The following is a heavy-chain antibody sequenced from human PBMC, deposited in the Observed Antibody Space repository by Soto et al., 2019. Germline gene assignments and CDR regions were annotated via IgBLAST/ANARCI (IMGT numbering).Heavy chain of an antibody. CDR2: ITSSGSFI. D-gene: IGHD3-22*01. CDR1: GFTFSNST. J-gene: IGHJ4*02. Sequence: GGSLRLSCAASGFTFSNSTMNWVRQAQGKGLEWVACITSSGSFIYYADSMKGRFTISRDDAKKSLYLQMNSLRAEDTAVYYCARVPAASDRTAFYYVSKFFYFDYWGRGTQVTVSS. CDR3: ARVPAASDRTAFYYVSKFFYFDY. V-gene: IGHV3-21*01.